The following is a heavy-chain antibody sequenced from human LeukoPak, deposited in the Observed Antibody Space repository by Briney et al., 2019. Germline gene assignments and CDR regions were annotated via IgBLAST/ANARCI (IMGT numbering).Heavy chain of an antibody. J-gene: IGHJ3*01. CDR3: ATDSGHAFSF. CDR1: GFTFSRYW. V-gene: IGHV3-74*01. D-gene: IGHD3-10*01. CDR2: IYSDGSDK. Sequence: GGSLRLSCADSGFTFSRYWMHWVRQAPGEGLVWVSRIYSDGSDKSYADSVKGRFTISRDNAKNKLYLQMNSLRAEDSAVYYCATDSGHAFSFWGQGTKVTVSS.